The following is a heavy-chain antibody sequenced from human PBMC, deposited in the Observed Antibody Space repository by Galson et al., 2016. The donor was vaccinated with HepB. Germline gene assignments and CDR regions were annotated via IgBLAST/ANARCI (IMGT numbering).Heavy chain of an antibody. Sequence: ETLFSTCTVSGTSTGIGNYYLRRVRQPPGRELEWIGSIDDHGNSYYNPSLKSRVTISVDTSNNQFSLKLTSVTAADTAVYSCTTLAAVRGAYYAFDYWGQGNLVTVSS. D-gene: IGHD1-26*01. J-gene: IGHJ4*02. V-gene: IGHV4-39*01. CDR1: GTSTGIGNYY. CDR2: IDDHGNS. CDR3: TTLAAVRGAYYAFDY.